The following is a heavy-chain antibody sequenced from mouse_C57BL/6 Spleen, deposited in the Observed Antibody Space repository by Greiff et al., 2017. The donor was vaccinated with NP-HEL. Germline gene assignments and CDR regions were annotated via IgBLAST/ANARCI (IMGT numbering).Heavy chain of an antibody. CDR3: ARGRGSWFAY. CDR2: INPNNGGT. Sequence: EVQLQQSGPELVKPGASVKIPCKASGYTFTDYNMDWVKQSHGKSLEWIGDINPNNGGTIYNQKFKGKATLTVEKSSSTAYMELRSLTSEDTAVYYCARGRGSWFAYWGQRTLVTVSA. J-gene: IGHJ3*01. D-gene: IGHD1-2*01. V-gene: IGHV1-18*01. CDR1: GYTFTDYN.